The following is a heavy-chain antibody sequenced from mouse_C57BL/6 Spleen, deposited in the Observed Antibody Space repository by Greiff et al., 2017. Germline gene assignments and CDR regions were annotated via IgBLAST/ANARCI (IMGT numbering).Heavy chain of an antibody. CDR1: GFTFSSYA. J-gene: IGHJ2*01. Sequence: EVHLVESGGGLVKPGGSLKLSCAASGFTFSSYAMSWVRQTPEKRLEWVATISDGGSYTYYPDNVKGRFTISRDNAKNNLYLQMSHLKSEDTAMYYCARDDGSSYYYWGQGTTLTVSS. D-gene: IGHD1-1*01. V-gene: IGHV5-4*01. CDR3: ARDDGSSYYY. CDR2: ISDGGSYT.